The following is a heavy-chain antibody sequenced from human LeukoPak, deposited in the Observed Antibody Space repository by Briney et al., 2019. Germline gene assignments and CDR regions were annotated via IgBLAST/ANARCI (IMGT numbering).Heavy chain of an antibody. J-gene: IGHJ5*02. D-gene: IGHD2-15*01. CDR2: ISGGGGST. CDR1: GFTFSSYA. CDR3: AKGGDYCSGGSCHNWFDP. Sequence: PGGSLRLSCAASGFTFSSYAMSWVRQAPGKGLEWVSAISGGGGSTYYADSVKGRFTISRDNSKNTLYLQMNSLRAEDTAVYYCAKGGDYCSGGSCHNWFDPWGQGTLVTVSS. V-gene: IGHV3-23*01.